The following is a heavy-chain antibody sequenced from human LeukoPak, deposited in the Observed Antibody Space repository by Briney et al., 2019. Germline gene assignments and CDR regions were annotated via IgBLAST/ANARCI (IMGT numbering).Heavy chain of an antibody. D-gene: IGHD5-18*01. CDR2: ISGTGDKT. J-gene: IGHJ6*02. CDR1: RFTFSNYV. V-gene: IGHV3-23*01. Sequence: GGSLRLSCAASRFTFSNYVMSWVRQAPGKGLECISGISGTGDKTYYADSVKGRFTISRDNSKNTLYLQMNGLRVEDTAVYYCAKVSGRIQIWPQPFGDGMDVWGQGTTVTVSS. CDR3: AKVSGRIQIWPQPFGDGMDV.